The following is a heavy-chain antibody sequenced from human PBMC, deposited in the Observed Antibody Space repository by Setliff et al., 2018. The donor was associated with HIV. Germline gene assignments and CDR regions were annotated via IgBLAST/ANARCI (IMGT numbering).Heavy chain of an antibody. J-gene: IGHJ6*04. CDR3: ASAIVGLGYNFFSVDV. D-gene: IGHD1-26*01. V-gene: IGHV1-69*13. CDR1: GGTFSSHA. Sequence: SVKVSCKASGGTFSSHAISWVRQAPGQGLEWMGGIIPIFGTANYAQKFQGRVTITADESTSTAYMELSSLRSEDTAVYYCASAIVGLGYNFFSVDVWGKGTTVTVSS. CDR2: IIPIFGTA.